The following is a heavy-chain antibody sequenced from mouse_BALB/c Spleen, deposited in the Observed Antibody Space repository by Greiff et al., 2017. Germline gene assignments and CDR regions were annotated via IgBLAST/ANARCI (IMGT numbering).Heavy chain of an antibody. J-gene: IGHJ4*01. CDR1: GFAFSSYD. D-gene: IGHD3-1*01. Sequence: EVKLVESGGGLVKPGGSLKLSCAASGFAFSSYDMSWVRQTPEKRLEWVAYISSGGGSTYYPDTVKGRFTISRDNAKNTLYLQMSSLKSEDTAMYYGVRHKGFGGAMDYWGQGTSVTVSS. CDR3: VRHKGFGGAMDY. V-gene: IGHV5-12-1*01. CDR2: ISSGGGST.